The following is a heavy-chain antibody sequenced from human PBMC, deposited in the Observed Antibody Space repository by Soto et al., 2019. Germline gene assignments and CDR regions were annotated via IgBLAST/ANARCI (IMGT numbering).Heavy chain of an antibody. CDR1: GGSISSGGYS. V-gene: IGHV4-30-2*01. D-gene: IGHD2-2*01. Sequence: QLQLQESGSGLVKPSQTLSLTCAVSGGSISSGGYSWSWIRQPPGKGLEWIGYMYHIGSTYYTPALKRRVTISIDRSRNQFSPKLSSVTAADTAAYYGARVPDYWGQGILVTVSS. J-gene: IGHJ4*02. CDR3: ARVPDY. CDR2: MYHIGST.